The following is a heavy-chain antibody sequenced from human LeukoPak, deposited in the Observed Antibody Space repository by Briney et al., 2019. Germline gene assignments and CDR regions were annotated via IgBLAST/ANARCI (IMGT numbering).Heavy chain of an antibody. CDR1: GYTFTGYY. CDR3: AREKRYPHGFDF. Sequence: ASVKVSCKASGYTFTGYYMHWVRQAPGQGLEWMGIINPSGGSTGYAQKFQDRVTMTGDMSTSTVYMELSSLRSEDTAVYYCAREKRYPHGFDFWGQGTMVTVSS. D-gene: IGHD1-14*01. V-gene: IGHV1-46*01. J-gene: IGHJ3*01. CDR2: INPSGGST.